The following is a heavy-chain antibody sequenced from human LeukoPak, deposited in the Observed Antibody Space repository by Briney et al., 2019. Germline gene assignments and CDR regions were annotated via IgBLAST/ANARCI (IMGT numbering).Heavy chain of an antibody. V-gene: IGHV3-30*02. CDR3: AKVSYGAHRLFDY. CDR1: GFTFSSYG. Sequence: GESLKISCAASGFTFSSYGMHWVRQAPGKGLEWVAFIRYDGSNKYYADSVKGRFTISRDNSKNTLYLQMNSLRAEDTAVYYCAKVSYGAHRLFDYWGQGTLATVSS. J-gene: IGHJ4*02. CDR2: IRYDGSNK. D-gene: IGHD4-17*01.